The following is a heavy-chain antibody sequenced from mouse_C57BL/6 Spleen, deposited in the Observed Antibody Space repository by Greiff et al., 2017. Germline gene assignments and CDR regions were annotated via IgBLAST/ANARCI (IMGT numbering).Heavy chain of an antibody. CDR3: ARWGVTMGY. CDR1: GYTFTDYE. Sequence: VQLQQSGAELVRPGASVTLSCKASGYTFTDYEMHWVKQTPVHGLEWIGAIDPETGGTAYNQKFKGKATLTADKSSSTAYMQLSSLTSEDSAVYYCARWGVTMGYWGQGTSVTVSS. V-gene: IGHV1-15*01. CDR2: IDPETGGT. J-gene: IGHJ4*01. D-gene: IGHD2-2*01.